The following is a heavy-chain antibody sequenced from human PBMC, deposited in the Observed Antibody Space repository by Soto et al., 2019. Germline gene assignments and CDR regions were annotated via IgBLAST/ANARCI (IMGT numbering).Heavy chain of an antibody. V-gene: IGHV3-33*01. CDR3: VRGQAVSGTGYNYYGLDV. D-gene: IGHD6-19*01. Sequence: QVQLVESGGGVVQPGTSVRLTCAASGFTFSEYGMHWVRQAPGKGLEWMAVIWFDGSHKFYSDSVKGRLTISRDNAKNTVNLEVNDLSPEDTAVYHCVRGQAVSGTGYNYYGLDVWGQGTTVTVSS. CDR1: GFTFSEYG. CDR2: IWFDGSHK. J-gene: IGHJ6*02.